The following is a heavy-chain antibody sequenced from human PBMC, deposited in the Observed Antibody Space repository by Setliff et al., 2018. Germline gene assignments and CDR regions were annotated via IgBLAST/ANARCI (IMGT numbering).Heavy chain of an antibody. CDR3: ARRYPPYYFDY. Sequence: SETLSLTCTVSGGSVRGYYWSWIRQPPGKGLEWIGYMYYSGDTNYNPSLKSRVTISVDTSKNQFSLKLSSVTAADTAVYYCARRYPPYYFDYWGQGTLVTVSS. J-gene: IGHJ4*02. CDR2: MYYSGDT. CDR1: GGSVRGYY. V-gene: IGHV4-59*02. D-gene: IGHD3-16*02.